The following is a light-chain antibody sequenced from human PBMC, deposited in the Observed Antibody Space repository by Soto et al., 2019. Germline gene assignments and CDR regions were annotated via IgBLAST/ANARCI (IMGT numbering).Light chain of an antibody. J-gene: IGKJ5*01. Sequence: ILLTQSPGTLSLSAGERATLSCRASQSLSSYLNWYQQKPGKAPKLLIYAASSLQSGVPSRFSGMGSRTDCTLTISSLQPEDVSTYYCQQSYSTPSTFGQGTRLEIK. V-gene: IGKV1-39*01. CDR1: QSLSSY. CDR3: QQSYSTPST. CDR2: AAS.